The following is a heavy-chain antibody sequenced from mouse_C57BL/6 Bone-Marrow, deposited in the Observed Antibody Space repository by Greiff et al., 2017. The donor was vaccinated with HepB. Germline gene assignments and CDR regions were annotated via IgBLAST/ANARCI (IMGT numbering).Heavy chain of an antibody. Sequence: EVMLVESGGDLVKPGGSLKLSCVASGFTFSTSGMSWVRQTPDKRLEWVATINTGGTYTYYPDSVKGRFTISKDTAKNTLFLQMSSLKSEESAIYFCARDRFDYYFDYWGQGTTLTVTS. CDR3: ARDRFDYYFDY. CDR2: INTGGTYT. V-gene: IGHV5-6*01. J-gene: IGHJ2*01. CDR1: GFTFSTSG. D-gene: IGHD2-14*01.